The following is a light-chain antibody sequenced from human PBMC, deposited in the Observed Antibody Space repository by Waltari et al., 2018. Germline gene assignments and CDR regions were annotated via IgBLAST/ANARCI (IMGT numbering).Light chain of an antibody. CDR2: EVT. CDR1: SSDVGGYNY. Sequence: QSALTQPASVSGSPGQSITISCTGTSSDVGGYNYVSWYQQHPGKAPKLMIYEVTNLPSVVSNRFSGSKSGNTSSLTISGLQAEDEADYYCSSYTISSTVVFGGGTKLTVL. V-gene: IGLV2-14*01. J-gene: IGLJ2*01. CDR3: SSYTISSTVV.